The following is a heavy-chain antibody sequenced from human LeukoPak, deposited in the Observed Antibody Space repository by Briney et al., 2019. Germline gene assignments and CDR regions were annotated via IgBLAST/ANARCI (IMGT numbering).Heavy chain of an antibody. Sequence: GGSLRLSCAASGFTFNTYTMTWVRQTPGKVLEWLSAISGRTGKTYYIDSVKGRFTISRDNSKNTLYLQMNSLRAEDTAVYYCAQGLTGTNWFDPWGQGTLVTVSS. D-gene: IGHD1-7*01. V-gene: IGHV3-23*01. J-gene: IGHJ5*02. CDR1: GFTFNTYT. CDR2: ISGRTGKT. CDR3: AQGLTGTNWFDP.